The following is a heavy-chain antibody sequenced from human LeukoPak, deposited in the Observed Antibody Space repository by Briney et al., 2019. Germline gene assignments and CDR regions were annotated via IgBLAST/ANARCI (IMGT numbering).Heavy chain of an antibody. V-gene: IGHV3-21*01. CDR2: ISSSSSYI. CDR1: GFTFSSYS. Sequence: GGSLRLSCAASGFTFSSYSMNWVRQAPGKGLEWVSSISSSSSYIYYADSVKGRFTISRDNAKNSLYLQMNSLRAEDTAVYYCARGKFVGATYEGHFDYWGQGTPVTVSS. CDR3: ARGKFVGATYEGHFDY. J-gene: IGHJ4*02. D-gene: IGHD1-26*01.